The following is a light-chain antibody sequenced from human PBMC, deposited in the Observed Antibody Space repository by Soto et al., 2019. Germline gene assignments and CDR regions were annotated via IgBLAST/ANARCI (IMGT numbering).Light chain of an antibody. CDR1: SSDVGSYKL. J-gene: IGLJ7*01. Sequence: QSALTQPASVSGSPGQSITISCTVTSSDVGSYKLVSWYQQHPGKAPKLMISEVSKRPSGISDRFSGSKSGSTASLTISGLQAEDEADYYCCSYAGTSTHTVFGGGTQLTVL. CDR3: CSYAGTSTHTV. CDR2: EVS. V-gene: IGLV2-23*02.